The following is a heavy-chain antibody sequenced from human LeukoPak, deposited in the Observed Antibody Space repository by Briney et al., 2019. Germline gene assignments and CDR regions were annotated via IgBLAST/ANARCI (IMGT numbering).Heavy chain of an antibody. CDR3: ARDEYYYDSSGYRPFDY. J-gene: IGHJ4*02. D-gene: IGHD3-22*01. CDR1: GGSFSGYY. V-gene: IGHV4-4*07. CDR2: IHTSGST. Sequence: SETLSLTCAVYGGSFSGYYWSWIRQPPGKGLEWIGRIHTSGSTNYNPSLKSRVTMSVDTSKNQFSLKLSSVTAADTAVYYCARDEYYYDSSGYRPFDYWGQGTLVTVSS.